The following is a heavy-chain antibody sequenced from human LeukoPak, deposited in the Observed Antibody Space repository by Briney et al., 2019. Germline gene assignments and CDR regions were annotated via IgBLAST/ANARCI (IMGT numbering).Heavy chain of an antibody. CDR3: ARVTGPYGRYFDY. Sequence: SETLSLTCTVSGDSISSYYWSWIRQPPGKGLEWIGYIYYSGSTNYNPSLKSRVTISVDTSKNQFSLKLSSVTAADTAVYYCARVTGPYGRYFDYWGQGTLVTVSS. J-gene: IGHJ4*02. CDR2: IYYSGST. D-gene: IGHD4-17*01. CDR1: GDSISSYY. V-gene: IGHV4-59*01.